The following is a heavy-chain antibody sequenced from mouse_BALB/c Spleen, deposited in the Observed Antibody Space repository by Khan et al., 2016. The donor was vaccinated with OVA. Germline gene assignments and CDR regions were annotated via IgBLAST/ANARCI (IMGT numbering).Heavy chain of an antibody. CDR1: GFSISNYG. V-gene: IGHV2-9*02. J-gene: IGHJ3*01. CDR2: ILAGGST. D-gene: IGHD1-3*01. Sequence: QVQLKESGPGLVAPSQTLSITCTVSGFSISNYGVHWVRQPPGKGLEWLGVILAGGSTTHNSALMSRLSITKDNSKNQVFLKMNSLQTDDTAIYYCARAFYNGAWFAYWGQGTLVTVSA. CDR3: ARAFYNGAWFAY.